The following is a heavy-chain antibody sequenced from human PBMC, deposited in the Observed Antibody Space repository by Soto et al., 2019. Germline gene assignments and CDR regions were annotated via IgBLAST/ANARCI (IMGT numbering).Heavy chain of an antibody. V-gene: IGHV3-23*02. CDR2: ISGSGGRI. D-gene: IGHD6-19*01. J-gene: IGHJ4*02. CDR1: GFTFYRYD. CDR3: VRRGSETGWYYDQ. Sequence: EVQLLESGGGLVQPGGSLRLSCAASGFTFYRYDMFWVRQTPRRGLEWVSSISGSGGRIEYGDFVRGRFTASRDNAEDTFSLQMNSLAFDDTGVYYCVRRGSETGWYYDQWGQGTLVAVSS.